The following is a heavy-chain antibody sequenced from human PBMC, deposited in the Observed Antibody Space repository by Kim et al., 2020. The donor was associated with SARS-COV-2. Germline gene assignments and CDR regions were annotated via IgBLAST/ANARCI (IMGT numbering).Heavy chain of an antibody. J-gene: IGHJ4*02. Sequence: ASVKVSCKASGYTFTSYAMNWVRQAPGQGLEWMGWINTNTGNPTYAQGFTGRFVFSLDTSVSTAYLQISSLKAEDTAVYYCARALEVAIWFGELTGDYWGQGTLVTVSS. CDR2: INTNTGNP. D-gene: IGHD3-10*01. V-gene: IGHV7-4-1*02. CDR3: ARALEVAIWFGELTGDY. CDR1: GYTFTSYA.